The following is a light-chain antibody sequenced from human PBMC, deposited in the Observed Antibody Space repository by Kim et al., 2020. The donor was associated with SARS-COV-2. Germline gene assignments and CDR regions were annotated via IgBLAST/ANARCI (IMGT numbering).Light chain of an antibody. V-gene: IGKV1-12*01. CDR1: QGVAGW. CDR3: QQANSFPPT. CDR2: GVS. J-gene: IGKJ4*01. Sequence: SGGGRVTLACRASQGVAGWLAWYQQKPGKAPKLLIYGVSILESGVPSRFSGTGSDTDFTLTISSLQPEDFAVYYCQQANSFPPTFGGGTKVDIK.